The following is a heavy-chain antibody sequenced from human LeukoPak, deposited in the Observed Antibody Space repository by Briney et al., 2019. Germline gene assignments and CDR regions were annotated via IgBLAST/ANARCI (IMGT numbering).Heavy chain of an antibody. V-gene: IGHV4-59*08. J-gene: IGHJ4*02. Sequence: SETLSLTCTVSGGSISSSYWSWIRQPPGKGLEWIGYISDSGSSYYNSSLKSRLTISLDTSKNQLSLNLSSVTAADTAVYYCARHRSGSYSHWGQGILVTVSS. CDR3: ARHRSGSYSH. CDR1: GGSISSSY. CDR2: ISDSGSS. D-gene: IGHD1-26*01.